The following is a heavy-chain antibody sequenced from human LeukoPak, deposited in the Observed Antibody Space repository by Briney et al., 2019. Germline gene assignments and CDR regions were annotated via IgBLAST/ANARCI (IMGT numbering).Heavy chain of an antibody. J-gene: IGHJ4*02. D-gene: IGHD4-17*01. V-gene: IGHV3-23*01. CDR1: GFTFSSYA. CDR2: ISGSGGST. CDR3: AKDRISTTVTTVFDY. Sequence: GGSLRLSCAASGFTFSSYAMSWVRQAPGKGLEWVSAISGSGGSTYYADSVKGRFTISRDNSKNTLYLQMNSLRAEDTAVYYCAKDRISTTVTTVFDYWGQGTLVTVSS.